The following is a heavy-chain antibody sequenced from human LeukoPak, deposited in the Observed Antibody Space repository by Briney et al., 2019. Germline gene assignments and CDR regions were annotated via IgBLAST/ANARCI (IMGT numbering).Heavy chain of an antibody. CDR1: GFTFSDYY. CDR3: TRHPAEGDY. CDR2: ISGSSSNT. V-gene: IGHV3-11*03. D-gene: IGHD2-15*01. J-gene: IGHJ4*02. Sequence: GGSLRLSCAASGFTFSDYYMSWIRQAPGKGLESISYISGSSSNTNYADSVKGRFTISRDNAKNSLYLQMNSLRAEDTAVYYCTRHPAEGDYWGQGTLVTVSS.